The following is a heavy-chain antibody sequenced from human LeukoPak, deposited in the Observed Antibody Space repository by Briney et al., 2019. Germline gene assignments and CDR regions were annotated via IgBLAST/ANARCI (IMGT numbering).Heavy chain of an antibody. J-gene: IGHJ4*02. CDR2: TSGSGGSE. D-gene: IGHD3-9*01. Sequence: GGSLRLSCAASGFTFSSYAMSWVRHAPGMGLEWVSSTSGSGGSEYYADSVRGRYTISRDNSKNTLYLQMNSLRGEDTAVYYCAKNAARTRYFDWLPIDYWGQGTLVTVSS. CDR1: GFTFSSYA. CDR3: AKNAARTRYFDWLPIDY. V-gene: IGHV3-23*01.